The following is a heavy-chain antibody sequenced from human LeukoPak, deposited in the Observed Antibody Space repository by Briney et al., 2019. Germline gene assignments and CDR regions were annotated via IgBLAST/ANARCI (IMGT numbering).Heavy chain of an antibody. CDR3: AKGVVSGTLYYYGMDV. V-gene: IGHV3-23*01. CDR1: GFTFSSYG. CDR2: ISGSGGST. J-gene: IGHJ6*02. Sequence: GGSLRLSCAASGFTFSSYGMSWVRQAPGKGLEWVSAISGSGGSTYYADSVKGRFIISRDNSKNSLYLQMNILTAEDTATYYCAKGVVSGTLYYYGMDVWGQGTMVIVSS. D-gene: IGHD6-13*01.